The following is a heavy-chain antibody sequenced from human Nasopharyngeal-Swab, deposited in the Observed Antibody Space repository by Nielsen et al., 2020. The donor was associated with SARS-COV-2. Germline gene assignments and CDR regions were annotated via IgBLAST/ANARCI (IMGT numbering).Heavy chain of an antibody. V-gene: IGHV1-2*06. CDR1: GYTFTGYY. J-gene: IGHJ4*02. Sequence: ASVKVSCKSSGYTFTGYYIHWLRQAPGQGLQWMGRINPDSGGTNSAQQFQARVTMTRDTSISTAYMELSRLRSDDTAVYYCARGGNIWNDYWGQGTLVTVSS. CDR3: ARGGNIWNDY. CDR2: INPDSGGT. D-gene: IGHD1-20*01.